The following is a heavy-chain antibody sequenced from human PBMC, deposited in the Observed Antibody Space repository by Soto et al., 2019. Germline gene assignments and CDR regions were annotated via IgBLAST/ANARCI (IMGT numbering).Heavy chain of an antibody. CDR3: ARGDCVGGTCYSLAGSFYYYMDV. J-gene: IGHJ6*03. V-gene: IGHV3-74*02. Sequence: EVQLVESGGGLVQPGGSLRLSCAASGFTFSNYWMYWVRQAPGKGLEGVSRINSDGSVSSYADSVKGRLTISRDNVKNTLYLQMDSLRAEDTAVYYCARGDCVGGTCYSLAGSFYYYMDVWGKGTTVTVSS. CDR1: GFTFSNYW. D-gene: IGHD2-15*01. CDR2: INSDGSVS.